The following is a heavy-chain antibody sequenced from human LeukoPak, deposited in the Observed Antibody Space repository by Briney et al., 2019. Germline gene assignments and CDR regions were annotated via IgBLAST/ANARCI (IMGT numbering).Heavy chain of an antibody. CDR1: GFSFSTYG. J-gene: IGHJ5*02. V-gene: IGHV3-30*02. D-gene: IGHD2-21*01. CDR2: IRHGSSK. CDR3: AKDREGDQANWFDP. Sequence: GGSLRLSCVASGFSFSTYGMHWVRQAPGKGLEWVAFIRHGSSKYYADSVKGRFTISRDSSKDTLYLQMNSLRTEDTAVYYCAKDREGDQANWFDPWGQGTLVTVSS.